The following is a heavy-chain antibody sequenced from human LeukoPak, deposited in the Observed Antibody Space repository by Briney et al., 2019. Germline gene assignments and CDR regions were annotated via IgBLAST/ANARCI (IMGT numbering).Heavy chain of an antibody. J-gene: IGHJ4*02. V-gene: IGHV1-46*01. CDR3: ARTRPGVVTRDY. Sequence: ASVKVSCKASGYTFTSYYMHWVRQAPGQGLEWMGIINPSGGSTSYAQKFQGRVTMTRDTSISTAYMELSRLRSDDTAVYYCARTRPGVVTRDYWGQGTLVTVSS. CDR1: GYTFTSYY. D-gene: IGHD3-22*01. CDR2: INPSGGST.